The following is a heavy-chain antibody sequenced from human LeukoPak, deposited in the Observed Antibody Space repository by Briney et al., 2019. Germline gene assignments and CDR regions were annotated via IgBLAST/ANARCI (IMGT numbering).Heavy chain of an antibody. CDR3: ARDNVSCSSTSCYTGYDY. CDR2: INHSGST. Sequence: GSLRLSCAASGFTFDDYAMHWIRQPPGKGLEWIGEINHSGSTNYNPSLKSRVTISVDTSKNQFSLKLSSVTAADTAVYYCARDNVSCSSTSCYTGYDYWGQGTLVTVSS. J-gene: IGHJ4*02. V-gene: IGHV4-34*01. D-gene: IGHD2-2*02. CDR1: GFTFDDYA.